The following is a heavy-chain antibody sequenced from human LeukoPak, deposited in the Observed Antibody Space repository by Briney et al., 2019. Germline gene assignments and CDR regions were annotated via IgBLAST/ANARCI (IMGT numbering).Heavy chain of an antibody. V-gene: IGHV3-30*03. CDR2: ISYDGSNK. Sequence: GGSLRLSCAASGFTFSSYGMHWVRQAPGKGLEWVAVISYDGSNKYYADSVKGRFTVSRDNSKNTLYLQMNSLRAEDTAVYYCARVTYYYDSSGYYEFDYWGQGTLVTVSS. CDR3: ARVTYYYDSSGYYEFDY. D-gene: IGHD3-22*01. J-gene: IGHJ4*02. CDR1: GFTFSSYG.